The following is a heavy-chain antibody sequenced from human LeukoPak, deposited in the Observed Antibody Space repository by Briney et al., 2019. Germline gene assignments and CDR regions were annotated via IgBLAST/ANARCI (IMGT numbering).Heavy chain of an antibody. CDR2: IDKTTYPT. D-gene: IGHD6-19*01. Sequence: PGGTLRLSCAASEFIFSDYDMGWVRQAPGKGLEWVSTIDKTTYPTFYADSVKGRFTISRDNSKNTLYLQMNSLRTEDTAVYFCAKFEGATIPGWFNDYWGQGILVTVSS. CDR1: EFIFSDYD. V-gene: IGHV3-23*05. CDR3: AKFEGATIPGWFNDY. J-gene: IGHJ4*02.